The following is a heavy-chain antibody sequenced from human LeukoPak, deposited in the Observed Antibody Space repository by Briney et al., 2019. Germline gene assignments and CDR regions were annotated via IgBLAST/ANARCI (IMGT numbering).Heavy chain of an antibody. D-gene: IGHD2-15*01. CDR3: ARRYCSGGSCSYFDY. CDR2: IRYDGSNK. V-gene: IGHV3-30*02. CDR1: GFTFSSYG. Sequence: PGGSLRLSCAASGFTFSSYGMHWVRQAPGKGLEWVAFIRYDGSNKYYADSVKGRFTISRDNSKNTLYLQMNSLRAEDTAVYYCARRYCSGGSCSYFDYWGQGTLVTVSP. J-gene: IGHJ4*02.